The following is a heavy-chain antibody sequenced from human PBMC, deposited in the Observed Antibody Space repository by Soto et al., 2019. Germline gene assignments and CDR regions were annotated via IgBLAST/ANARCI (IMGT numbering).Heavy chain of an antibody. CDR2: IYWGDDK. V-gene: IGHV2-5*02. CDR3: AHRRGFGELLF. Sequence: QITLKESGPTLVKPTQTLTLTCTFSGFSLSTSGVDVGWIREPPGKALEWLAVIYWGDDKRYSPSLRGRLTVTKDTSKNQVVLTMTNMDPVDTATYYCAHRRGFGELLFWGQGTLVTVSS. CDR1: GFSLSTSGVD. D-gene: IGHD3-10*01. J-gene: IGHJ4*02.